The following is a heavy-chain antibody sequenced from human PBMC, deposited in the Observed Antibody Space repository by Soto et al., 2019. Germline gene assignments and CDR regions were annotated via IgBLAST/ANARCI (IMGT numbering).Heavy chain of an antibody. CDR1: GYTFTSYD. CDR2: MNPNSGNT. J-gene: IGHJ5*02. V-gene: IGHV1-8*01. CDR3: ARGRVMGELLRGWFDP. D-gene: IGHD1-26*01. Sequence: ASVKVSCKASGYTFTSYDINWVRQATGQGLEWMGWMNPNSGNTGYAQKFQGRVTMTRNTSISTAYMELSSLRSEDTAVYYCARGRVMGELLRGWFDPWGQGTLVTVSS.